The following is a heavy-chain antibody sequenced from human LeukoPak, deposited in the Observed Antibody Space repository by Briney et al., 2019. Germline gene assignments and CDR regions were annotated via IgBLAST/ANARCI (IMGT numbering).Heavy chain of an antibody. Sequence: KASETLSLTCAVYGGSFSGYYWSWIRQPPGKGLEWIGEINHSGSTNYNPSLKSRVTISVDTSKNQFSLKLSSVTAADTAVYYCARVKGWRGYYPSWGQGTLVTVSS. CDR2: INHSGST. D-gene: IGHD5-12*01. J-gene: IGHJ5*02. CDR1: GGSFSGYY. V-gene: IGHV4-34*01. CDR3: ARVKGWRGYYPS.